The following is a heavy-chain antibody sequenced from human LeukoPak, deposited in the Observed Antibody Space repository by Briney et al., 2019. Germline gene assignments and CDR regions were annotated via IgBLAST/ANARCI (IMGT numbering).Heavy chain of an antibody. CDR1: GFTFSSYW. Sequence: GGSLRLSCAASGFTFSSYWMSWVRQAPGKGLEWVANIKQDGSEKYYVDSVKGRFTISRDNAKNSLYLQMNSLRAEDTAVYYCTRDGSSKPEDWYFDLWGRGTLVTVSS. CDR3: TRDGSSKPEDWYFDL. V-gene: IGHV3-7*01. J-gene: IGHJ2*01. D-gene: IGHD1-1*01. CDR2: IKQDGSEK.